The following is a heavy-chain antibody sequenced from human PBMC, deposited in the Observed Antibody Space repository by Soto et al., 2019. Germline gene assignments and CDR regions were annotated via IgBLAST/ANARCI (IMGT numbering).Heavy chain of an antibody. J-gene: IGHJ4*02. Sequence: EVQLLESGGGLVQPGGSLRLSCAASGFTFSNYAVTWVRQAPGKGLEWVSTISGSGGSTYYADSVKGRFTISRDNSKNTLDLQMNSLRAEDTAVYYWAKDQGSYWCEIDYWGQGPLVTVSS. CDR2: ISGSGGST. V-gene: IGHV3-23*01. CDR3: AKDQGSYWCEIDY. CDR1: GFTFSNYA. D-gene: IGHD5-18*01.